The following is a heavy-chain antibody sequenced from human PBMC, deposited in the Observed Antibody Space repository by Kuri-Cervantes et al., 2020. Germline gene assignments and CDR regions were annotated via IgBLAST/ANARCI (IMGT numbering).Heavy chain of an antibody. J-gene: IGHJ4*02. Sequence: GESLKISCAASGFTFSSYSMNWVRQAPGKGLEWVSSISSSSSYIYYADSVKGRFTISRDNSKNMLYLQMNSLRAEDTAVYYCTRDPQATGLAFDYWGQGSLVTVSS. CDR2: ISSSSSYI. CDR1: GFTFSSYS. V-gene: IGHV3-21*01. D-gene: IGHD1-1*01. CDR3: TRDPQATGLAFDY.